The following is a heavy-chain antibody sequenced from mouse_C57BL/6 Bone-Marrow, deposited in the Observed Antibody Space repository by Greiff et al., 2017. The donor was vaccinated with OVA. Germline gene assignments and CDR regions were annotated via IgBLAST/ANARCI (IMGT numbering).Heavy chain of an antibody. CDR1: GYTFTSYW. D-gene: IGHD1-1*01. CDR2: IDPSDSET. J-gene: IGHJ2*01. Sequence: QVQLQQPGAELVGPGSSVKLSCKASGYTFTSYWLHWVKQRPIQGLEWIGNIDPSDSETHYNQKFKDKATLTVDKSSSTAYMQLSSLTSEDSAVYYCARDYYGSRGNYFDYWGQGTTLTVSS. V-gene: IGHV1-52*01. CDR3: ARDYYGSRGNYFDY.